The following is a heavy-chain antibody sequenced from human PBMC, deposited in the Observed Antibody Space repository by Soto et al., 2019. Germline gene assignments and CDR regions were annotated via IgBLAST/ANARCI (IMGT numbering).Heavy chain of an antibody. D-gene: IGHD2-15*01. CDR1: GGSFSGYY. CDR2: INHSGST. Sequence: QVQLQQWGAGLLKPSETLSLTCAVYGGSFSGYYWSWIRQPPGKGLEWIGEINHSGSTNYNPSLKGRVTISVDTSKNQFYLKLSAVTAADTAVYYCARGETCSGGSCYFDYWGQGTLVTVSS. J-gene: IGHJ4*02. CDR3: ARGETCSGGSCYFDY. V-gene: IGHV4-34*01.